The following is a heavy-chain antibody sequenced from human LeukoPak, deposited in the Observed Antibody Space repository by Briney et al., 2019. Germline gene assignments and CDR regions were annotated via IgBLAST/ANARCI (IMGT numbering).Heavy chain of an antibody. J-gene: IGHJ4*02. CDR1: GYTFTSYG. Sequence: ASVKVSCKASGYTFTSYGISWVRQAPGQGLEWMGWISAYNGNTNYAQKFQGRVTMTEDTSTDTAYMELSSLRSEDTAVYYCATIQSSLDYWGQGTLVTVSS. V-gene: IGHV1-18*01. D-gene: IGHD1-14*01. CDR3: ATIQSSLDY. CDR2: ISAYNGNT.